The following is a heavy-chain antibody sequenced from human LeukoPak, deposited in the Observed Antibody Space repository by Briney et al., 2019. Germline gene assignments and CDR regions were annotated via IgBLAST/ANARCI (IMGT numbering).Heavy chain of an antibody. J-gene: IGHJ4*02. CDR2: ISYDGSNK. D-gene: IGHD1-20*01. Sequence: GGSLRLSCAASGFTFSSYAMHWVRQAPGKGLEWVAVISYDGSNKYYADSVKGRFTISRDNSKNTLYLQMNSLRAEDTAVYYCATINWNDEGFDYWGQGTLVTVSS. CDR3: ATINWNDEGFDY. CDR1: GFTFSSYA. V-gene: IGHV3-30-3*01.